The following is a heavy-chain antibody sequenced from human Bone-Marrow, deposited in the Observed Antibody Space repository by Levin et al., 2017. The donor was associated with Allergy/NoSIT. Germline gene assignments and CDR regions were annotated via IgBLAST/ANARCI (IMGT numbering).Heavy chain of an antibody. J-gene: IGHJ6*02. CDR3: ARVLYSSYYGGLDV. CDR1: GASIRSYY. CDR2: IYYGGGT. V-gene: IGHV4-59*01. Sequence: SQTLSLTCSVSGASIRSYYCTWIRQPPGKGLEWIGNIYYGGGTNYNPSLESRVTMSVDTSKNQFSLKLTSVTAADTAVYYCARVLYSSYYGGLDVWGQGTTVTVSS. D-gene: IGHD3-22*01.